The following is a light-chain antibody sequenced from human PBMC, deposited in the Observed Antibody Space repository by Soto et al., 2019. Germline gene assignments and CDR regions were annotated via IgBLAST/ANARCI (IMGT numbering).Light chain of an antibody. CDR1: SSDVGAYNY. J-gene: IGLJ2*01. Sequence: QSALTQPASVSGSPGQSITISCTGTSSDVGAYNYISWYQQHPGKAPKLMIYEVSNRPSGVSTRFSGSKSGNTASLTISGLHAEDEGDYYCSTYINSITFVIFGGGTKVTVL. CDR2: EVS. V-gene: IGLV2-14*01. CDR3: STYINSITFVI.